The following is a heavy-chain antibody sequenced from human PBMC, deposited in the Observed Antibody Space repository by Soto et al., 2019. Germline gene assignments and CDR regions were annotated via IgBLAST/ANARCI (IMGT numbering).Heavy chain of an antibody. J-gene: IGHJ6*02. D-gene: IGHD3-10*01. Sequence: SDTLFLTGAVLRVSIFSSNWGRAVRQPPRKGLEWIGEIYHSGSTNYNPSLKSRVTISVDKSKNQFSLKLSSVTAADTAAYYCARVRIDTMVRGVMDYYGMDVWGQGTTVT. V-gene: IGHV4-4*02. CDR2: IYHSGST. CDR1: RVSIFSSNW. CDR3: ARVRIDTMVRGVMDYYGMDV.